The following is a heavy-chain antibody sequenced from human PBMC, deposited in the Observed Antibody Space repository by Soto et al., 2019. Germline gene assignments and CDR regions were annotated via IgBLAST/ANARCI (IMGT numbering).Heavy chain of an antibody. D-gene: IGHD2-15*01. CDR1: GFTFSSYW. CDR3: VRGQRGGFDL. Sequence: PGGPLRLSCAASGFTFSSYWMHWDRQAPGKGLLWVSHIQNDASLTTYADSVKGRFIISRDNAKKTLYLQMNGLRVEDTAVYFCVRGQRGGFDLWGQGTMVTVSS. V-gene: IGHV3-74*01. CDR2: IQNDASLT. J-gene: IGHJ3*01.